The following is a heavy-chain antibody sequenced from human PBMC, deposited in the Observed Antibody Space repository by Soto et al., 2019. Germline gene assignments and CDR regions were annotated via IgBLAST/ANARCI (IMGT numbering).Heavy chain of an antibody. J-gene: IGHJ6*02. CDR2: IYYSGST. CDR1: GGSISISSYY. V-gene: IGHV4-39*01. Sequence: PSETLSLTCTVSGGSISISSYYWGWIRQPPGKGLEWIGSIYYSGSTYYNPSLKSRVTISVDTSKNQFSLKLSSVTAADTAVYYCASLISGYSSSWYVSYYYYGMDVWGQGTTVTGLL. CDR3: ASLISGYSSSWYVSYYYYGMDV. D-gene: IGHD6-13*01.